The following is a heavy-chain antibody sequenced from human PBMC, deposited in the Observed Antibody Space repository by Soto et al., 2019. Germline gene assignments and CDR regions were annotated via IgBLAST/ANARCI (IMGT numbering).Heavy chain of an antibody. CDR2: IYPGDSDT. CDR3: ARWYGYDIDYYFGMDV. CDR1: GYSFTSYW. Sequence: PGESLKISCKGSGYSFTSYWIGWVRQMPGKGLEWMGIIYPGDSDTRYSPSFQGQVTISADKSISTAYLQWSSLKASDTAMYYCARWYGYDIDYYFGMDVWGQGTTVTVSS. D-gene: IGHD5-12*01. J-gene: IGHJ6*02. V-gene: IGHV5-51*01.